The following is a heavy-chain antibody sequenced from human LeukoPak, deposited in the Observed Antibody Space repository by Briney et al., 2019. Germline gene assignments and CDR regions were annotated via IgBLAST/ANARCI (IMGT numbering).Heavy chain of an antibody. CDR1: GFIFSSYS. CDR2: ISSSSSYI. D-gene: IGHD4-23*01. V-gene: IGHV3-21*01. J-gene: IGHJ4*02. CDR3: ARGAVTQGYFDY. Sequence: GGSLRLSCAASGFIFSSYSMNWVRQAPGKGLEWVSSISSSSSYIYYADSVKGRFTISRDNAKNSLYLQMNSLRAEDTAVYYCARGAVTQGYFDYWGQGTLVTVSS.